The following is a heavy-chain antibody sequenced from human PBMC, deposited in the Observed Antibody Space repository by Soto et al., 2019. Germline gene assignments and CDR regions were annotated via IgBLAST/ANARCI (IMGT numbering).Heavy chain of an antibody. CDR3: ARHPSDFWFDP. Sequence: LSLSYALYVEYFSSSYWSWIRQPPGKGLEWIGEINHSGSTNYNPSLKSRVTISVDTSKNQFSLKLSSVTAADTAVYYCARHPSDFWFDPWGQGTLVT. V-gene: IGHV4-34*01. J-gene: IGHJ5*02. CDR2: INHSGST. D-gene: IGHD2-21*02. CDR1: VEYFSSSY.